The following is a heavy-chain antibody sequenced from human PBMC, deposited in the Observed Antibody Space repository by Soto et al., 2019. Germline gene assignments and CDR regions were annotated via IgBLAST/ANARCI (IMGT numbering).Heavy chain of an antibody. CDR2: ISSSGGST. J-gene: IGHJ4*02. V-gene: IGHV3-64*01. CDR3: ADRCSGGRCSPFDN. Sequence: PGGSLRLSCAASGFTFSSYAMHWVRQAPGKGLEYVSAISSSGGSTYYANSVEGRFTISRDNSKNTLYLQMNSPRVEDTARYYCADRCSGGRCSPFDNWGQGTLVTVSS. CDR1: GFTFSSYA. D-gene: IGHD2-15*01.